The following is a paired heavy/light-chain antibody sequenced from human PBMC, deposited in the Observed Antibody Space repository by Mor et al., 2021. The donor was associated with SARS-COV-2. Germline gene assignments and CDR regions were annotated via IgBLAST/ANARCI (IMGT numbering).Heavy chain of an antibody. CDR2: IRNKAKSYTT. V-gene: IGHV3-72*01. Sequence: EVQLVESGGGLVQPGGSLRLSCAASGFSFSDHYMDWVRQAPGKGLEWVGRIRNKAKSYTTEYAASVKGRFTISRDDSKSSLYLQMNSLKTDDSAVYYCGRVYRYSWSESYFDYWGQGTLVTVSS. CDR3: GRVYRYSWSESYFDY. CDR1: GFSFSDHY. D-gene: IGHD1-1*01. J-gene: IGHJ4*02.
Light chain of an antibody. CDR3: QQHNSYPLT. J-gene: IGKJ3*01. Sequence: DIQMTQSPSTLSASVGDRLTITCRASQIISDSLAWYQQRPGKAPKLLIYKASSLGSGVPSRFSGSGSGTEFTLTISSLQPDDFATYYCQQHNSYPLTFGPGTKVDIK. V-gene: IGKV1-5*03. CDR2: KAS. CDR1: QIISDS.